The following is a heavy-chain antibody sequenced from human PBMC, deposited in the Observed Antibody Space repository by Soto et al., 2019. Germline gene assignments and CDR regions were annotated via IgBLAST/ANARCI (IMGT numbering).Heavy chain of an antibody. V-gene: IGHV3-33*01. CDR2: IWYDGSNK. J-gene: IGHJ6*03. D-gene: IGHD2-8*01. CDR3: ARGGYCTNGVCYTGYMDV. CDR1: GFTFSSYG. Sequence: QVQLVESGGGVVQPGRSLRLSYAASGFTFSSYGMHWVRQAPGKGLEWVAVIWYDGSNKYYADSVKGRFTISRDNSKNTLYLQMNSLRAEDTAVYYCARGGYCTNGVCYTGYMDVWGKGTTVTVSS.